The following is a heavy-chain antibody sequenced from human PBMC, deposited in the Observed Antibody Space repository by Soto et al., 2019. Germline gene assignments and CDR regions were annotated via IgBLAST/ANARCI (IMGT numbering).Heavy chain of an antibody. D-gene: IGHD3-22*01. J-gene: IGHJ6*02. CDR1: GDSVSSNSAA. Sequence: SQTLSLTCAISGDSVSSNSAAWNWIRQSPSRGLEWLGRTYYRSKWYNDYAVSVKSRITINPDTSKNQFSLQLNSVTPEDTAVYYCARERDYYDSSGQPYYYYGMDVWGQGTKVTVSS. V-gene: IGHV6-1*01. CDR3: ARERDYYDSSGQPYYYYGMDV. CDR2: TYYRSKWYN.